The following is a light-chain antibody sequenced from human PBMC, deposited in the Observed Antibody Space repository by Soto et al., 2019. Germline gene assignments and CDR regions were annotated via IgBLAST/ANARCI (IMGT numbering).Light chain of an antibody. CDR3: SSYTSGSTYV. J-gene: IGLJ1*01. Sequence: QSALTQPASVSVSPGQSITISCTGTSSDVGGYNYVSWYQQHPGKAPELMIYDVSSRPSGVSSRFSGSKSGNTASLTISGLLAEDEADYYCSSYTSGSTYVFGTGTKVTVL. V-gene: IGLV2-14*03. CDR2: DVS. CDR1: SSDVGGYNY.